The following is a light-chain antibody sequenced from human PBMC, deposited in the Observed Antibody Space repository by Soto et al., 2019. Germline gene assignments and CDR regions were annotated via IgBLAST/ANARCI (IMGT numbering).Light chain of an antibody. J-gene: IGKJ5*01. CDR2: AAS. V-gene: IGKV1-39*01. CDR1: QTISSW. CDR3: QQSYSTPIT. Sequence: DIQMTQSPSTLSGSVGDRVTITCRASQTISSWLARYQQKPGKAPKLLIYAASSLQSGVPSRFSGSGSGTDFTLTISSLQPEDFATYYCQQSYSTPITFGQGTRLEIK.